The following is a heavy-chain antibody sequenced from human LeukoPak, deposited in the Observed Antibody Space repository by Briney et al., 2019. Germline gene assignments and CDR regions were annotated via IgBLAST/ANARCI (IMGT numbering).Heavy chain of an antibody. J-gene: IGHJ4*02. CDR1: GGSFSGYY. Sequence: SETLSLTCAVYGGSFSGYYWSWIRQPPGKGLEWIGEINHSGSTNYNPSLKSRVTISVDTSKNQFSLKLSSVTAADTAVYYCARGPTHGAQGYWGQGTLVTVSS. D-gene: IGHD4/OR15-4a*01. CDR2: INHSGST. V-gene: IGHV4-34*01. CDR3: ARGPTHGAQGY.